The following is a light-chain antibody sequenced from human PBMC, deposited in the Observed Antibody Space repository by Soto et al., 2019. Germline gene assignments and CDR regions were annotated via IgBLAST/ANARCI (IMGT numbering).Light chain of an antibody. J-gene: IGKJ1*01. CDR3: QHYGSSPWT. Sequence: EIVLTQSPGTLSLSPGERATLSCRASQSVSRYLAWYQQKPGQAPRLLIYGASSRATGIPDRFSGSGSGTDFTRTISRLEPEDFAVYYCQHYGSSPWTFGQGTKVEIK. CDR2: GAS. V-gene: IGKV3-20*01. CDR1: QSVSRY.